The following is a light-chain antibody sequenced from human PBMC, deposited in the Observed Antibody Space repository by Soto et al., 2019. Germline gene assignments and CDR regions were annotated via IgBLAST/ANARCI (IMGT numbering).Light chain of an antibody. J-gene: IGLJ2*01. CDR1: NSDVGAYDY. CDR2: EVS. CDR3: TSYTSSSTVV. Sequence: QSVLTQPASMSGSPGQSITISCTGTNSDVGAYDYVSWYQQYPGKAPKLMIYEVSNRPSGVSNRFSGSKSGNTASLTISGLQAEDEADYYCTSYTSSSTVVFGGGTKLTVL. V-gene: IGLV2-14*01.